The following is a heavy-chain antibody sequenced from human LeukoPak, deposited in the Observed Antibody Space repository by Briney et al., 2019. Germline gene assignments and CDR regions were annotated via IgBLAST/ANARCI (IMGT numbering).Heavy chain of an antibody. J-gene: IGHJ4*02. Sequence: SETLSLTCAVYGGSFRGYYWSWIRQPPGKGLEWIGEINHSGSTNYNPSLKSRVTISLDTSMKKFSLKLNAVTAADTAVYYCASTERCSTTCPLDYWGQGTLVTVSS. V-gene: IGHV4-34*01. CDR3: ASTERCSTTCPLDY. CDR2: INHSGST. CDR1: GGSFRGYY. D-gene: IGHD2-2*01.